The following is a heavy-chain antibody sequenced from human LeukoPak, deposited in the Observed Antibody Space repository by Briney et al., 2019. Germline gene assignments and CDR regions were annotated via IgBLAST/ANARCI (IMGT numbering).Heavy chain of an antibody. CDR2: IYTSGST. CDR3: ARGRPLVYFDY. Sequence: SETLSLTCTVSGGSISSYYWSWIRQPAGKGLEWIGRIYTSGSTNYNPSLKSRVTITEDTSKNQFSLKLSSVTAADTAFYYCARGRPLVYFDYWGQGALVTVSS. CDR1: GGSISSYY. D-gene: IGHD6-6*01. J-gene: IGHJ4*02. V-gene: IGHV4-4*07.